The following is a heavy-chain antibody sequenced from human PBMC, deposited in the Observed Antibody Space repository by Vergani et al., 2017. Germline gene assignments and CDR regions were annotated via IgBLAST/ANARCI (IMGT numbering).Heavy chain of an antibody. CDR2: INHSGST. Sequence: QVQLQQWGAGLLKPSETLSLTCAVYGGSFSGYYWSWIRQPPGKGLEWIGEINHSGSTNYNPSLKSRVTISVDTSKNQFSLKLSSVTAADTAVYYCAVKYSSSWYCWFDPWGQGTLVTVSS. V-gene: IGHV4-34*01. CDR1: GGSFSGYY. CDR3: AVKYSSSWYCWFDP. D-gene: IGHD6-13*01. J-gene: IGHJ5*02.